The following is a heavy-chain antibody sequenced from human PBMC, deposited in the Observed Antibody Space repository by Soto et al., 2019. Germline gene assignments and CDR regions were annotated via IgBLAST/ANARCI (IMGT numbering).Heavy chain of an antibody. J-gene: IGHJ3*02. V-gene: IGHV3-11*01. D-gene: IGHD5-18*01. CDR2: ISSSGSTI. CDR1: GFTFSDYY. CDR3: ARDPLIQLWLPVDAFDI. Sequence: QVQLVESGGGLVKPGGSLRLSCAASGFTFSDYYMSWIRQAPGKGLEWVSYISSSGSTIYYADSVKGRFTISRDNAKNSRYLQMKSLGAEDTAVYYCARDPLIQLWLPVDAFDIWGQGTMVTVSS.